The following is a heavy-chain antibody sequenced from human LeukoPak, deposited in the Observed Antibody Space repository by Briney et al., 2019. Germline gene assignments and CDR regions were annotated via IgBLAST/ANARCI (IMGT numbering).Heavy chain of an antibody. Sequence: GGSLRLSCAASGFTFSSYGMHWVRQAPGKGLEWVAFIRYDGSGKYYGDSVKGRFTISRDISKNTLLLQMNSLRAEDTAVYYCAKVASIAAAGEFGSWGQGTLVTVSS. J-gene: IGHJ4*02. CDR3: AKVASIAAAGEFGS. CDR2: IRYDGSGK. D-gene: IGHD6-13*01. CDR1: GFTFSSYG. V-gene: IGHV3-30*02.